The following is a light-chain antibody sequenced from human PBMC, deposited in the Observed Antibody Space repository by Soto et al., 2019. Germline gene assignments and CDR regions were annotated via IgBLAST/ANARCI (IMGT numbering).Light chain of an antibody. V-gene: IGLV2-8*01. CDR3: CSYAGSSYV. CDR1: SSDVGGYRY. J-gene: IGLJ1*01. Sequence: QSVLTQPPSASGSPGQSVTISCTGTSSDVGGYRYVSWYQQHPGKAPKLVIYEVTKRPSGVPDRFSGSKSGNTASLTVSGLQAEDEADYYCCSYAGSSYVFGTGTKVTVL. CDR2: EVT.